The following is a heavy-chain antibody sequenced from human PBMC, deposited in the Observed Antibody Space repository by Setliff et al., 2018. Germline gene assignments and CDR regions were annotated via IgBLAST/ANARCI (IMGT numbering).Heavy chain of an antibody. CDR3: AREGVDTRSSTDYRYYMDV. D-gene: IGHD5-18*01. CDR2: TIPVFGTT. J-gene: IGHJ6*03. Sequence: SVKVSCKASGGAFSNYGITWVRQAPGQGLEWMGGTIPVFGTTDYAQKFQGRVTIMTDESTSTAFMELSSLTSEDSAVYYCAREGVDTRSSTDYRYYMDVWGKGTTVTVSS. V-gene: IGHV1-69*05. CDR1: GGAFSNYG.